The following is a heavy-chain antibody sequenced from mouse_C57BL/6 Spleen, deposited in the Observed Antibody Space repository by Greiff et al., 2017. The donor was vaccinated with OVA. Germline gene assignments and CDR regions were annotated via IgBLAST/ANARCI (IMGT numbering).Heavy chain of an antibody. CDR3: ARVDSTGYLYYYAMDY. CDR1: GYTFTSYW. CDR2: IYPGSGST. V-gene: IGHV1-55*01. D-gene: IGHD3-2*02. J-gene: IGHJ4*01. Sequence: QVQLQQPGAELVKPGASVKMSCKASGYTFTSYWITWVKQRPGQGLEWIGDIYPGSGSTTYNEKFKSKATLTVDTSSSTAYMQLSSLTSEDSAVYYCARVDSTGYLYYYAMDYWGQGTSVTVSS.